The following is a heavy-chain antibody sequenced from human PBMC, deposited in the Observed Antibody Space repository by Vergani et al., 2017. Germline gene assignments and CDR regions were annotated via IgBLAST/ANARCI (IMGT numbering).Heavy chain of an antibody. J-gene: IGHJ4*02. CDR3: ASVYYYGSGSYYPYFDY. V-gene: IGHV1-46*01. D-gene: IGHD3-10*01. CDR2: INPSGGST. Sequence: QVQLVQSGAEVKKPGASVKVSCKASGYTFTSYYMHWVRQAPGQGLEWMGIINPSGGSTSYAQKFQGRVTMTRDTSTSTVYMELSSLRSEDTAVYYCASVYYYGSGSYYPYFDYWGQGTLVAVSS. CDR1: GYTFTSYY.